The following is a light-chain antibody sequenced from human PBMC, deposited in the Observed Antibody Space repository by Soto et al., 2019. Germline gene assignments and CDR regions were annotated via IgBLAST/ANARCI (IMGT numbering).Light chain of an antibody. CDR2: SAS. J-gene: IGKJ1*01. V-gene: IGKV1-6*01. CDR1: QGIRDD. CDR3: LQDYNYPWT. Sequence: AIQMTQSPSSLSASVGDRVTITCRASQGIRDDLGWYQQKPGKAPKLLIYSASSLQSGVPSRFSGSVSGTDFTLTISSLQPEDFATYYCLQDYNYPWTFGQGTKVDIK.